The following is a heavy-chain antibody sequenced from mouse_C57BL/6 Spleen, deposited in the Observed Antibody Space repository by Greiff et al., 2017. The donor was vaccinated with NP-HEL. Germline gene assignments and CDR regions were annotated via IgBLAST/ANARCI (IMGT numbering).Heavy chain of an antibody. D-gene: IGHD1-1*01. Sequence: EVQLQQSGAELVRPGASVKLSCTASGFNIKDDYMHWVKQRPEQGLEWIGWIDPENGDTEYASKFQGKATITADTSSNTAYLQLSSLTSEDTAVYYCTTRGANYAMDYWGQGTSVTVSA. V-gene: IGHV14-4*01. CDR3: TTRGANYAMDY. CDR1: GFNIKDDY. J-gene: IGHJ4*01. CDR2: IDPENGDT.